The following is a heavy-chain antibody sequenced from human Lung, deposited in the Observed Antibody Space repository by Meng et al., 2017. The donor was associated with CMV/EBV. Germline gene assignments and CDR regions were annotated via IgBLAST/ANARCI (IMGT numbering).Heavy chain of an antibody. Sequence: SSAASVFTFSSYSLNWVRQAPGQRLEWVSSISSSSSYIYYADSGKGRFTISRDNAKNSLYLQMNSLRAEDTAVYYCARDRYSGSSDAFDIWGHGTXVTVSS. CDR1: VFTFSSYS. CDR2: ISSSSSYI. V-gene: IGHV3-21*01. CDR3: ARDRYSGSSDAFDI. J-gene: IGHJ3*02. D-gene: IGHD1-26*01.